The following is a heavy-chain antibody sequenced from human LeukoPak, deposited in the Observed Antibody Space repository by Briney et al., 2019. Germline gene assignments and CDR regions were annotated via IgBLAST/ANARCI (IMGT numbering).Heavy chain of an antibody. CDR2: IYYSGST. J-gene: IGHJ4*02. Sequence: PSGTLSLTCTVSGGSISSSSYYWGWIRQPPGKGLEWIGSIYYSGSTYYNPSLKSRVTISVDTSKNQFSLKLSSVTAADTAVYYCASFYGSGSYYTTGFDYWGQGTLVTVSS. V-gene: IGHV4-39*01. CDR3: ASFYGSGSYYTTGFDY. CDR1: GGSISSSSYY. D-gene: IGHD3-10*01.